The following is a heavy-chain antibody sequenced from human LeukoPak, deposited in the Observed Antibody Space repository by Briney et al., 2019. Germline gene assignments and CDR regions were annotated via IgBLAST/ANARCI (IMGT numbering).Heavy chain of an antibody. CDR3: ASSGWFGSLYYYYMDV. D-gene: IGHD6-19*01. CDR1: GGSFSGYY. V-gene: IGHV4-34*01. J-gene: IGHJ6*03. Sequence: SETLSLTCAVYGGSFSGYYWSWIRQPPGKGLEWIGEINHSGSTNYNPSLKSRVTIPVDTSKNQFSLKLSSVTAADTAVYYCASSGWFGSLYYYYMDVWGKGTTVTISS. CDR2: INHSGST.